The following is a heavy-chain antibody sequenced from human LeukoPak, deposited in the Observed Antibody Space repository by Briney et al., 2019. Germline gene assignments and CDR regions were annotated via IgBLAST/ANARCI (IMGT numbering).Heavy chain of an antibody. Sequence: SETLSLTCTVSGYSISSGYYWGWIRQPPGKGLEWIGSIYHRGSTYYNPSLKSRVTISVDTSKNQFSLKLSSVTAADTAVYYCAREGSGYCSSTSCWAEVDPWGQGTLVTVSS. CDR1: GYSISSGYY. CDR2: IYHRGST. J-gene: IGHJ5*02. D-gene: IGHD2-2*01. CDR3: AREGSGYCSSTSCWAEVDP. V-gene: IGHV4-38-2*02.